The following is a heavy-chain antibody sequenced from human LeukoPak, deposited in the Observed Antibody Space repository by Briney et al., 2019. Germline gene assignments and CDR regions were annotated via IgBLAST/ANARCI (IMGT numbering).Heavy chain of an antibody. V-gene: IGHV3-53*01. J-gene: IGHJ5*02. CDR2: IYSDGST. D-gene: IGHD6-13*01. CDR3: ARGVAAVRWGFDP. CDR1: GFIVSSNY. Sequence: GGSLRLSCAASGFIVSSNYMSWVRQAPGKGLEWVSLIYSDGSTYYGDSVKGRFTISRDNAKNSLYLQMNSLRAEDTAVYYCARGVAAVRWGFDPWGQGTLVTVSS.